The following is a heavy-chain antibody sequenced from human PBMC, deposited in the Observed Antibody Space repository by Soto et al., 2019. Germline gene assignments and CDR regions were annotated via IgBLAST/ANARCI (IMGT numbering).Heavy chain of an antibody. CDR3: ARRYGGNSDFDY. D-gene: IGHD2-21*02. CDR2: IYYSGST. Sequence: PSETLSLTCTVSGGSISSGGYYWSWIRQHPGKGLEWIGYIYYSGSTYYNPSLKSRVTISVDTSKNQFSLKLSSVTAADTAVYYCARRYGGNSDFDYWGQGTLVTVSS. V-gene: IGHV4-31*03. J-gene: IGHJ4*02. CDR1: GGSISSGGYY.